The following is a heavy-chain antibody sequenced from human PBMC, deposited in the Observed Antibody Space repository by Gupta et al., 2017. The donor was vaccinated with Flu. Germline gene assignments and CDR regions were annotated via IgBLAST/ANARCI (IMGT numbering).Heavy chain of an antibody. D-gene: IGHD6-13*01. CDR3: ARTKGGAAAGIHPPRFRRTYYFDY. CDR2: INHSGST. Sequence: QVQLQQWGAVLLKPSETLSLTCAVYGGSFSGYSSIWIRQPPGKGLEWIGEINHSGSTNYNPSLKSRVTISVDTSKNQFSLKLSSVTAADTAVYYCARTKGGAAAGIHPPRFRRTYYFDYWGQGTLVTVSS. V-gene: IGHV4-34*01. J-gene: IGHJ4*02. CDR1: GGSFSGYS.